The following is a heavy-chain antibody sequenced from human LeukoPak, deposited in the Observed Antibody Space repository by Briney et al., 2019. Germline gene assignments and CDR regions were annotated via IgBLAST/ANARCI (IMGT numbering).Heavy chain of an antibody. CDR3: ARDLSRRGMDV. CDR2: ISSSGSYI. CDR1: GFTFSSYS. J-gene: IGHJ6*04. Sequence: GGSLRLSCAASGFTFSSYSMNWVRQAPGKGLEWVSSISSSGSYIYYADSVKGRFTISRDNAKNSLYLQMNSLRAEDTAMYYCARDLSRRGMDVWGKGTTVTVSS. V-gene: IGHV3-21*01.